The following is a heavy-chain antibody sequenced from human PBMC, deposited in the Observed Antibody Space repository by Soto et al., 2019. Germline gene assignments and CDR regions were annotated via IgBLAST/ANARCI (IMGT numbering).Heavy chain of an antibody. D-gene: IGHD3-3*01. CDR1: GYTFTGYY. CDR3: ARSHTIFEGDYYYYMDV. CDR2: INPNSGGT. V-gene: IGHV1-2*04. J-gene: IGHJ6*03. Sequence: ASVKVSCKASGYTFTGYYMHWVRQAPGQGLEWMGWINPNSGGTNYAQKFQGWVTMTRDTSISTAYMELSRLRSDDTAVYYCARSHTIFEGDYYYYMDVWGKGTTVTVSS.